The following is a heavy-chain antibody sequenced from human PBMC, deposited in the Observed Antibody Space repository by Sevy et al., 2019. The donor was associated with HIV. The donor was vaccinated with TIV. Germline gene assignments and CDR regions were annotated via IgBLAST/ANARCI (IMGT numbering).Heavy chain of an antibody. J-gene: IGHJ5*02. CDR3: ARAIAVAETWFDP. CDR2: IYYSGST. Sequence: SETLSLTCTVSGGSISSYYWSCIRQPPGKGLEWIGYIYYSGSTNYNPSLKSRVTISVVTSKNQFSLKLSSVTAADTAVYYCARAIAVAETWFDPWGQGTLVTVSS. D-gene: IGHD6-19*01. CDR1: GGSISSYY. V-gene: IGHV4-59*01.